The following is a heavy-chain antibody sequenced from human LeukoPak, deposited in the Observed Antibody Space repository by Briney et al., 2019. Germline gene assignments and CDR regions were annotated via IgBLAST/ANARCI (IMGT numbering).Heavy chain of an antibody. V-gene: IGHV3-7*01. CDR1: EFTFSSYW. Sequence: PGGSLRLSCAASEFTFSSYWMSWVRQAPGKGLEWVANINQDGSEKYYVDSVKGRVTISRANAKNSLYLQMNSLRAEDTAVYYCARVLGGATDYWGQGTLVTVSS. CDR2: INQDGSEK. CDR3: ARVLGGATDY. J-gene: IGHJ4*02. D-gene: IGHD1-26*01.